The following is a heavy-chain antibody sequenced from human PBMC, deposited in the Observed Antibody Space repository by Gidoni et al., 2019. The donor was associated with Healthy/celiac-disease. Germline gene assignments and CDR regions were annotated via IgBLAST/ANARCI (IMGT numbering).Heavy chain of an antibody. V-gene: IGHV3-15*07. CDR2: IKSKTDGGTT. J-gene: IGHJ6*02. CDR3: TRVDTAMVWDYYGMDV. CDR1: GFPFSNAW. D-gene: IGHD5-18*01. Sequence: EVQLVESGGGLVKPGGSLRLSCAASGFPFSNAWMNWVRQAPGKGLEWVGRIKSKTDGGTTDYAAPVKGRFTISRDDSKNTLYLQMNSLKTEDTAVYYCTRVDTAMVWDYYGMDVWGQGTTVTVSS.